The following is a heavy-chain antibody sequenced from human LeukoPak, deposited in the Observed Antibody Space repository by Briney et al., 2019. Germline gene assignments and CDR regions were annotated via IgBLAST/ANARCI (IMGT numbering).Heavy chain of an antibody. Sequence: LSLTCAVYGGSFSGYYWSWIRQPPGKGLEWVSYISSSGSTIYYADSVKGRFTISRDNAKNSLYLQMNSLRAEDTAVYYCARGSSGYYVPAEYFQHWGQGTLVTVSS. CDR2: ISSSGSTI. D-gene: IGHD3-22*01. V-gene: IGHV3-11*01. CDR1: GGSFSGYY. CDR3: ARGSSGYYVPAEYFQH. J-gene: IGHJ1*01.